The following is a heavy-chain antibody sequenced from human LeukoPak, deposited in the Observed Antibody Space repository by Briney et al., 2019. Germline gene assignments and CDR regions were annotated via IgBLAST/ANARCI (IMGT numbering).Heavy chain of an antibody. CDR2: INYSGST. CDR3: ARRGGGNSEGFGY. D-gene: IGHD4-23*01. J-gene: IGHJ4*02. CDR1: GGSINSGSYY. V-gene: IGHV4-39*01. Sequence: SETLSLTCIVSGGSINSGSYYWGWIRQPPGKGLDWIGSINYSGSTYYNPSLKSRVTISVGTSDNQFSLRLSSVTAADTAVYYCARRGGGNSEGFGYWGQGTLVTVSS.